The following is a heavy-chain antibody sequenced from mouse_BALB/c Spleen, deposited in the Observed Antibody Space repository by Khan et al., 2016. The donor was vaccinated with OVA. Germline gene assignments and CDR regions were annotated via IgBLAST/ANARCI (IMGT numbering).Heavy chain of an antibody. CDR3: ARYYGSRFAY. CDR1: GYTFSSSW. D-gene: IGHD1-1*01. CDR2: IYPGNDDT. Sequence: QVQLQQPGAELVRPGSSVKISCKASGYTFSSSWMNWVKQRPGQGLEWIGQIYPGNDDTNYNGKFKGKATLTADKSSRTAYMQLSSLTSEDSAVSFCARYYGSRFAYWGHGTLVTVSA. V-gene: IGHV1-80*01. J-gene: IGHJ3*01.